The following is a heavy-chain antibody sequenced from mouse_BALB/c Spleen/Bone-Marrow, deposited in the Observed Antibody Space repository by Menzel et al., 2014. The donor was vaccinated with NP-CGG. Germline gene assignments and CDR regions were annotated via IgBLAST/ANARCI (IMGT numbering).Heavy chain of an antibody. CDR1: GFTFSSYG. Sequence: EVMLVESGGDLVKPGGSLKLSCAASGFTFSSYGMSWVRQTPDKSLEWVATISSGGSHTYYPDRVKGRFTLSTDNAKNTLCLQMSSLKSEDTAIYYCSRRGFDNSYWYFGVWGAGTTVTVSS. CDR3: SRRGFDNSYWYFGV. V-gene: IGHV5-6*02. J-gene: IGHJ1*01. CDR2: ISSGGSHT.